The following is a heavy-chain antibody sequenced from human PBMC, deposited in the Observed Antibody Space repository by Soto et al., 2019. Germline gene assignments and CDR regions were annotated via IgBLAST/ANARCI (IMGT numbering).Heavy chain of an antibody. CDR1: GFTFSSYA. D-gene: IGHD2-15*01. CDR3: ARDSAGYCSGSSCHHNFFYYYDYGMDV. V-gene: IGHV3-30-3*01. J-gene: IGHJ6*02. Sequence: QVQLVESGGGVVQPGRSLRLSCAASGFTFSSYAMHWVRQAPGKGLEWVAVISYDGSNKYYADSVKGRFTISRDNSKNTLYLQMNSLRAEDTAVYYCARDSAGYCSGSSCHHNFFYYYDYGMDVWGQGTTVTVSS. CDR2: ISYDGSNK.